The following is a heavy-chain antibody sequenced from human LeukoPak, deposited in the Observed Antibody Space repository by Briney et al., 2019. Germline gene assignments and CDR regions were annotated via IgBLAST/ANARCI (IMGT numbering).Heavy chain of an antibody. CDR3: AKEPRGHFNFDY. J-gene: IGHJ4*02. V-gene: IGHV3-30*18. D-gene: IGHD1-26*01. CDR1: GFTFSSNG. CDR2: MSYDVGNK. Sequence: GGSLRFSCAASGFTFSSNGIHWVRQVPGKGLEWVTAMSYDVGNKYYADSVKGRFTVSGDSSKNTVYLQMNSLRVEDTAVYYCAKEPRGHFNFDYWGQGTLVTVSS.